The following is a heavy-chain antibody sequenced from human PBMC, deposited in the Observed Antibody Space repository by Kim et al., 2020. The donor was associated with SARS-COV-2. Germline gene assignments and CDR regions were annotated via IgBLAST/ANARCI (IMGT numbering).Heavy chain of an antibody. Sequence: GGSLRLSCSASGFTFSSYAMHWVRQAPGKGLEYVSSISSNGGSTYYADSVKGRFTISRDNSKNTLYLQMSSLRAEDTAVYYCVKTASGGYYYYGMDVWGQGNTCTVSS. D-gene: IGHD3-16*01. CDR2: ISSNGGST. J-gene: IGHJ6*02. CDR3: VKTASGGYYYYGMDV. V-gene: IGHV3-64D*06. CDR1: GFTFSSYA.